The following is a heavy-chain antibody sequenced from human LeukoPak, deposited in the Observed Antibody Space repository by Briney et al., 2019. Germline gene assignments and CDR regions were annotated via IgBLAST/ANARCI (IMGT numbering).Heavy chain of an antibody. CDR3: AKGAMIVVVITPADY. CDR2: ISGSGGST. Sequence: GGSLRLSCAASGLTFSSYGMSWVRQAPGKGLEWVSAISGSGGSTYYADSVKGRFTISRDNSKNTLYLQMNSLRAEDTAVYYCAKGAMIVVVITPADYWGQGTLVTVSS. D-gene: IGHD3-22*01. J-gene: IGHJ4*02. V-gene: IGHV3-23*01. CDR1: GLTFSSYG.